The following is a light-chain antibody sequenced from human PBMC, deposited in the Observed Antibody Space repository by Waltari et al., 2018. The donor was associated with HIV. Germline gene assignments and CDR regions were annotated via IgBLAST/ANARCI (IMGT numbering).Light chain of an antibody. J-gene: IGLJ3*02. CDR2: GDS. CDR3: QSYDSSLSGFWV. Sequence: QSVLTQPPSVSGAPGQRVTISCTGNSPNIRAGYDGHSYQQLPGIAXKLLIYGDSNRPSGVPDRFSGSKSGTSASLAITGLQAEDEADYYCQSYDSSLSGFWVFGGGTKLTVL. V-gene: IGLV1-40*01. CDR1: SPNIRAGYD.